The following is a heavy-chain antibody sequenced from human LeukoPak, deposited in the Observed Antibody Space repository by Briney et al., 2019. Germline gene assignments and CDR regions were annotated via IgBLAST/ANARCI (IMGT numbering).Heavy chain of an antibody. V-gene: IGHV4-39*01. CDR1: GGSISSSSHY. J-gene: IGHJ4*02. Sequence: SETLSLTCTVSGGSISSSSHYWGWIRQPPGKGLEWIGSIYYTGSTYDNPSLKSRVTMSVDTSKSQVSLNLSSVTAADTAVYYCARSTYGYCENSGYYLYYFDSWGQGTLVTVSS. CDR3: ARSTYGYCENSGYYLYYFDS. CDR2: IYYTGST. D-gene: IGHD3-22*01.